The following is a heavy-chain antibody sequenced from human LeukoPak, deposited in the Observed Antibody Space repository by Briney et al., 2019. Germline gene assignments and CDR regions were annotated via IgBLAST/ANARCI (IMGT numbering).Heavy chain of an antibody. CDR1: GASLSPYY. D-gene: IGHD3-3*01. J-gene: IGHJ6*02. CDR2: VYYSGGT. CDR3: ARTPGYDFGLDGMDV. V-gene: IGHV4-59*08. Sequence: SETLSLTCTVSGASLSPYYWSWIRQPPGKGLEWIGYVYYSGGTNYNPSLKSRVTMSVDTSKSQFSLRVTSVTAADTAVYYCARTPGYDFGLDGMDVWGQGTTVTVSS.